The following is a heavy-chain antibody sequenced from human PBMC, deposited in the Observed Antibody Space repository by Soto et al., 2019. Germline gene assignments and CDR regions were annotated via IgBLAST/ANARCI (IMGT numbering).Heavy chain of an antibody. Sequence: QVQLVQSGAEEKKPGASVKVSCKASGYTFTSYAMHWVRQAPGQRLESMGWINAGNGNTKYSQKLHGRVTITRDTSASTAYMERGSLRSEDTAVYYCARDQRIAFDYWGQGTLVTVSS. CDR1: GYTFTSYA. D-gene: IGHD6-25*01. CDR3: ARDQRIAFDY. V-gene: IGHV1-3*05. CDR2: INAGNGNT. J-gene: IGHJ4*02.